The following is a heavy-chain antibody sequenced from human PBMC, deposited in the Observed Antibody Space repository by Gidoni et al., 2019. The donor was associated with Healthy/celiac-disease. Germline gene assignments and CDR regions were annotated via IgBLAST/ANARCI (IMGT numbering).Heavy chain of an antibody. J-gene: IGHJ6*02. V-gene: IGHV4-4*07. CDR2: IYTSGST. Sequence: QVQLQESGPGLVKPSETLSLTCTVSGGSISSYYWSWIRQPAGKGLEWIGRIYTSGSTNYNPSLKSRVTMSVDTSKNQFSLKLSSVTAADTAVYYCARGSRKLNYDILTGYYFFYYGMDVWGQGTTVTVSS. CDR1: GGSISSYY. CDR3: ARGSRKLNYDILTGYYFFYYGMDV. D-gene: IGHD3-9*01.